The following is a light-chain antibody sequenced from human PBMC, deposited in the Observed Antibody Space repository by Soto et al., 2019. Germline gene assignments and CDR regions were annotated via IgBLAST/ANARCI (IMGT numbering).Light chain of an antibody. CDR2: KAS. CDR3: QQYNTYPHT. CDR1: QSISTW. V-gene: IGKV1-5*03. J-gene: IGKJ2*01. Sequence: DIQLPQSPSTLSPSVGDRVTITCRASQSISTWLAWYQQKPGKAPKLLIYKASSLQSGVPSRFSGSGSGTEFTLTISSLQPDDFATYYCQQYNTYPHTFGQGTKLEI.